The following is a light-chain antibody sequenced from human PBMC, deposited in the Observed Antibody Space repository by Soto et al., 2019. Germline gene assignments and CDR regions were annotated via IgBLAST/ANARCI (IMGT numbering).Light chain of an antibody. CDR2: WAS. Sequence: DIVMTQSPDSLAVSLGERDTINCKSSQSVLYSSNNKNYLAWYQQKPRQPPKLLIYWASTRESGVPDRFSGSGSGTDFTLTISSLQAEDVAIDYCQQYYSTPLAFGQGTKVEIK. J-gene: IGKJ1*01. V-gene: IGKV4-1*01. CDR1: QSVLYSSNNKNY. CDR3: QQYYSTPLA.